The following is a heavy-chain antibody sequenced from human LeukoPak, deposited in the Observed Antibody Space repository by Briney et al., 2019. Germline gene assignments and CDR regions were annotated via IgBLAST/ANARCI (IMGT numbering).Heavy chain of an antibody. V-gene: IGHV3-7*01. CDR1: GFTFSSYW. D-gene: IGHD5-18*01. Sequence: GGSLRLSCAASGFTFSSYWMSWVRQAPGKGLEWVANIKQDGSEKYYVDSVKGRFTISRDNAKNSLYLQMNSLRAEDTAVYYCARDRVIGYSYGFFDYWGQGTLVTVSS. CDR3: ARDRVIGYSYGFFDY. J-gene: IGHJ4*02. CDR2: IKQDGSEK.